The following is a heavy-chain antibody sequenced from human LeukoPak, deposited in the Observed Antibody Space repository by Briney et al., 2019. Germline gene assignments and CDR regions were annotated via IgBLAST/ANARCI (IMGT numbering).Heavy chain of an antibody. CDR3: AKDRNSGRCDY. Sequence: GRSLRLSCAASGFTFSGYGMYWVRKAPGKGLEWVAVIWYDGSKKYYADSVKGRFTISRDNSKNTLYLQMNSLRAEDTAVYYCAKDRNSGRCDYWGQGTLVTVCS. CDR2: IWYDGSKK. CDR1: GFTFSGYG. V-gene: IGHV3-33*06. J-gene: IGHJ4*02. D-gene: IGHD2-15*01.